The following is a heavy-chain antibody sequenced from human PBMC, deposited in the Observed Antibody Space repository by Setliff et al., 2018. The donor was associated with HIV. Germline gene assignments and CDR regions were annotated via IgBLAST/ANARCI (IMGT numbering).Heavy chain of an antibody. D-gene: IGHD6-13*01. V-gene: IGHV3-7*01. CDR3: AKDRLLDGSSWYYLDY. CDR2: INQDGTAT. Sequence: PGGSLRLSCAVSGFTFSSYPMTWVRQAPGKGLEWVANINQDGTATFYVDSVQGRFTISRDNAQNSLYLQLNSLRAEDTGVYHCAKDRLLDGSSWYYLDYWGQGTLVTVSS. CDR1: GFTFSSYP. J-gene: IGHJ4*02.